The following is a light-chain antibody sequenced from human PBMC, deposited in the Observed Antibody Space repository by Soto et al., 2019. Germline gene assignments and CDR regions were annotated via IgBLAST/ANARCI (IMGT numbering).Light chain of an antibody. CDR3: SSYAGSNNLV. V-gene: IGLV2-11*01. CDR1: ISDVAGYNY. Sequence: QSALTQPRSVSGSPGQSVTISCTGTISDVAGYNYVSWYQHHPGKAPKLLISDVTKRPSWVPDRFSSSKSGSTASLTISELQAEDEADYYCSSYAGSNNLVFGGGTKLTVL. CDR2: DVT. J-gene: IGLJ2*01.